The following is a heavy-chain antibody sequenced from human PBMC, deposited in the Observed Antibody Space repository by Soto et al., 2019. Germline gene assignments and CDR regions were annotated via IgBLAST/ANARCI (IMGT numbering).Heavy chain of an antibody. D-gene: IGHD2-15*01. J-gene: IGHJ3*02. CDR3: ARPHECSGGSCYNNAFDI. Sequence: PGESLKISCKGSGYSFTSYWISWVRQMPGKGLEWMGRIDPSDSYTNYSPSFQGHVTISADKSISTAYLQWSSLKASDTAMYYCARPHECSGGSCYNNAFDIWGQGTMVTVSS. CDR1: GYSFTSYW. CDR2: IDPSDSYT. V-gene: IGHV5-10-1*01.